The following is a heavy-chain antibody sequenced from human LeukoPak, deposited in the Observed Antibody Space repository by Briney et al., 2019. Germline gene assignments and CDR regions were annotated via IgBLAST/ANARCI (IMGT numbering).Heavy chain of an antibody. CDR2: ISSSSSTI. V-gene: IGHV3-48*01. J-gene: IGHJ4*02. D-gene: IGHD3-3*01. Sequence: GGSLRLSCAASGFTFSSYWMHWVRQAPGKGLEWVSHISSSSSTIYYADSVKGRFTISRDNAKNSLYLQMNSLRAEDTAVYYCASGVDYWGQGTLVTVSS. CDR1: GFTFSSYW. CDR3: ASGVDY.